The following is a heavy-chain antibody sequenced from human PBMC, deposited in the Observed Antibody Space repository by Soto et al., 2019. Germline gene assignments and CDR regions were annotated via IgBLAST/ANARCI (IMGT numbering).Heavy chain of an antibody. CDR3: ARGENITGSSSDGMDV. J-gene: IGHJ6*02. V-gene: IGHV1-2*04. CDR1: GYTFTGYY. CDR2: INPNSGGT. D-gene: IGHD1-20*01. Sequence: ASVKVSCKASGYTFTGYYMHWVRQAPGQGLDCMGWINPNSGGTNYAQKFQGWVTMTRDTSISTAYMELSRLRSDDTAVYYCARGENITGSSSDGMDVWGQGTTVTVSS.